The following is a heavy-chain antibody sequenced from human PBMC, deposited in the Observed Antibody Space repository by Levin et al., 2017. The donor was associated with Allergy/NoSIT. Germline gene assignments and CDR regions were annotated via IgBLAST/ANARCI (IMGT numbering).Heavy chain of an antibody. CDR1: GFTFSSYA. Sequence: GESLKISCAASGFTFSSYAMSWVRQAPGKGLEWVSAISGSGGSTYYADSVKGRFTISRDNSKNTLYLQMNSLRAEDTAVYYCAKDRLGYSYGPPDYWGQGTLVTVSS. V-gene: IGHV3-23*01. D-gene: IGHD5-18*01. CDR3: AKDRLGYSYGPPDY. J-gene: IGHJ4*02. CDR2: ISGSGGST.